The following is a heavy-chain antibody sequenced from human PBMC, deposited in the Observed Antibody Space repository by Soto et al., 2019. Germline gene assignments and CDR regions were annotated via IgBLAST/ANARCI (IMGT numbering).Heavy chain of an antibody. CDR1: GYTFNTFY. V-gene: IGHV1-46*02. Sequence: ASATVSSQASGYTFNTFYMHRVRPAPGQGFEWLRTINPGGGSTPYAQKFRSRVTMTRDTSTSTVYVELSSWRSQDTAVHYCARGTRWVGYAISNWFAYCGRGSLVAVSS. D-gene: IGHD2-8*02. CDR2: INPGGGST. CDR3: ARGTRWVGYAISNWFAY. J-gene: IGHJ4*02.